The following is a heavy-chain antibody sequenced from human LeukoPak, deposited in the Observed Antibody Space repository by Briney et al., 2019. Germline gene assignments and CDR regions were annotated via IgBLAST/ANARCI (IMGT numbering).Heavy chain of an antibody. CDR2: IYSGGST. J-gene: IGHJ4*02. CDR3: ASTYSSSWYYFDY. D-gene: IGHD6-13*01. CDR1: GFTVSSNY. V-gene: IGHV3-66*01. Sequence: GGSLRLSCAASGFTVSSNYMSWVRQAPGKGLEWVSVIYSGGSTYYADSVKGRFTISRDNSKNTLYLQMNSLRAEDTAVYYCASTYSSSWYYFDYWDQGTLVTVSS.